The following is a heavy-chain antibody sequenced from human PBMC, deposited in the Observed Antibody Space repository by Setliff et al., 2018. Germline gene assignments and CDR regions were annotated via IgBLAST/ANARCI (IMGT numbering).Heavy chain of an antibody. Sequence: PSETLSLTCTVSGGSIRSTNYYWGWIRQPPGKGLEWIGSIYYNGTTHFNPSLKSRVAISVDPSKNQLFLKLSSVTARDTAVYYCARPLEESFGGVRDSDAFDIWGQGTMVTVSS. V-gene: IGHV4-39*01. D-gene: IGHD3-16*01. CDR1: GGSIRSTNYY. CDR3: ARPLEESFGGVRDSDAFDI. J-gene: IGHJ3*02. CDR2: IYYNGTT.